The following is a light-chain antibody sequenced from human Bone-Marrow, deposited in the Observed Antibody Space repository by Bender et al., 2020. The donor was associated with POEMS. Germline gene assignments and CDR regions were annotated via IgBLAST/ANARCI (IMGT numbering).Light chain of an antibody. CDR2: DVS. J-gene: IGLJ3*02. CDR3: SSYTSSSTWV. Sequence: QSALTQPRSMSGSPGQSVTISCSGTSSNIGDSKFVSWFQHHPGKAPKLMIFDVSQRPSGVPDRFSGSKSGSTASLTISGLQAEDEASYYCSSYTSSSTWVFGGGTKVTVL. V-gene: IGLV2-11*01. CDR1: SSNIGDSKF.